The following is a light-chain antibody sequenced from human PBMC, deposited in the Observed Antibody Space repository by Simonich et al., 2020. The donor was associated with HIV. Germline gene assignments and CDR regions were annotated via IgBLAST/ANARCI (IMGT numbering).Light chain of an antibody. V-gene: IGLV2-11*01. CDR1: SSDVGGHNY. Sequence: QSALTQLRSVSGSPGQSVTISCTGTSSDVGGHNYVSWYQQHPGKDPKLMIYDVSKRPSGVSNRFSGSKSGNTASLTISGLQAEDEADYYCCSYAGSYTWVFGGGTKLTVL. CDR2: DVS. J-gene: IGLJ3*02. CDR3: CSYAGSYTWV.